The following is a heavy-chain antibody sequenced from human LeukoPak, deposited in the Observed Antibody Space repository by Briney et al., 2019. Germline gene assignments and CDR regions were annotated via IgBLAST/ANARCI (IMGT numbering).Heavy chain of an antibody. Sequence: PSETLSLTCTVSGASISSYYWSWIRQPPGKGLEWIGYIYYSGSTNYNPSLKSRVTISVDTSKNQFSLKLSSVTAADTAVYYCARDFGVAAFDIWGQGTMVTVSS. V-gene: IGHV4-59*01. J-gene: IGHJ3*02. CDR1: GASISSYY. CDR2: IYYSGST. D-gene: IGHD3-16*01. CDR3: ARDFGVAAFDI.